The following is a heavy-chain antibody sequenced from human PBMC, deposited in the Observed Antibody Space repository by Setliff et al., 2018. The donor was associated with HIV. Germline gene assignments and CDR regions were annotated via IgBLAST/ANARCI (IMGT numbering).Heavy chain of an antibody. V-gene: IGHV4-61*10. CDR3: VRWYYCVSGACYRADY. Sequence: SETLSLTCTVSGDSVRSRPFYWNWIRQPAGKGLEWIGRFDSTGGTDYNPSLKSRVTMSIDTSERQFSLKLTSVTAADTAVYYCVRWYYCVSGACYRADYWGQGTMVTVSS. D-gene: IGHD2-21*02. CDR2: FDSTGGT. CDR1: GDSVRSRPFY. J-gene: IGHJ4*02.